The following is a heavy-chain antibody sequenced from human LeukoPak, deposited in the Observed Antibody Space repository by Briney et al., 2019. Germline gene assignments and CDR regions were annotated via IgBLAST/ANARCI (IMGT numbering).Heavy chain of an antibody. Sequence: GASVKVSCKTSGYTFTAYHVHWVRQAPGQGLEFMGWIYPPTGGTVLAEKFQGRVIMTRDTSITTAYMELSGLNFDDTAVYYCVREYWYYDHWGQGTLVTVSS. CDR3: VREYWYYDH. CDR2: IYPPTGGT. CDR1: GYTFTAYH. V-gene: IGHV1-2*02. J-gene: IGHJ4*02. D-gene: IGHD3-16*01.